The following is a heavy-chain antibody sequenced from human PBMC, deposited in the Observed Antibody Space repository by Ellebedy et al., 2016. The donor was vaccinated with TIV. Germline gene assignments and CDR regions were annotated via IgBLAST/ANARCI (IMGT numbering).Heavy chain of an antibody. CDR1: GGSISSTTYH. Sequence: SETLSLTCSVSGGSISSTTYHWGWIRQPPGEGLECIGTIYYSGSTYYNPSLKSRVTISVDPSKNQFSLKLSSVTAADTAVYYCARAYSSSSGKNAFDIWGQGTMVTVSS. D-gene: IGHD6-6*01. CDR2: IYYSGST. CDR3: ARAYSSSSGKNAFDI. V-gene: IGHV4-39*07. J-gene: IGHJ3*02.